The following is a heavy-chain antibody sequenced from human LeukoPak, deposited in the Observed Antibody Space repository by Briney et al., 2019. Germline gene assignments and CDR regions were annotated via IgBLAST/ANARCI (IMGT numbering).Heavy chain of an antibody. V-gene: IGHV3-9*01. D-gene: IGHD3-16*01. CDR1: GFTFDDYA. Sequence: QTGGSLRLSCAASGFTFDDYAMHWVRQAPGKGLEWVSGISWNSGSIGYADSVKGRFTISRDNAKNSPYLQMNSLRAEDTALYYCAKVGPGDYTFDYWGQRTLVTVSS. CDR2: ISWNSGSI. J-gene: IGHJ4*02. CDR3: AKVGPGDYTFDY.